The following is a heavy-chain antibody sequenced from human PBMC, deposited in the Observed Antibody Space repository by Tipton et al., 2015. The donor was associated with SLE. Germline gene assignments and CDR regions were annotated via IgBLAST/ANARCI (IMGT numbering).Heavy chain of an antibody. CDR3: ARGAAALEY. J-gene: IGHJ4*02. V-gene: IGHV4-59*08. D-gene: IGHD6-13*01. CDR2: IYYSGST. CDR1: GGSISSYY. Sequence: TLSLTCTVSGGSISSYYWSWIRQPPEKGLEWIGYIYYSGSTYYNPSLKSRVTISVDTSKNQFSLKLSSVTAADTAVYYCARGAAALEYWGQGTLVTVSS.